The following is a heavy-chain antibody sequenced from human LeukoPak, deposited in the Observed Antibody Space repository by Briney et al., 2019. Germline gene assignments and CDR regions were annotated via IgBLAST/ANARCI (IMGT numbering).Heavy chain of an antibody. Sequence: SETLSLTCTVSGGSISSYYWSWIRQPAGKGLEWIGRIYTSGSTNYNPSLKSRVTMSVDTSKNQFSLKLSSVTAADTAVYYCARETVEGCSSTSCYTLFDYWGQGTLVTVSS. CDR3: ARETVEGCSSTSCYTLFDY. CDR1: GGSISSYY. V-gene: IGHV4-4*07. CDR2: IYTSGST. D-gene: IGHD2-2*02. J-gene: IGHJ4*02.